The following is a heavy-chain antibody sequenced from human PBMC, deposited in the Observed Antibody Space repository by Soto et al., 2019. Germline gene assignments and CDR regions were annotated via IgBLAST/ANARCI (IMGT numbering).Heavy chain of an antibody. J-gene: IGHJ6*02. CDR3: AGWDYDFWSGYYTHLRYGMDV. V-gene: IGHV4-39*01. Sequence: SETLSLTCTVSGGSISSSSYYWGWIRQPPGKGLEWIGSIYYSGSTYYNPSLKSRVTISVDTSKNQFSLKLSSVTAADTAVYYCAGWDYDFWSGYYTHLRYGMDVWGQGTTVTVSS. CDR1: GGSISSSSYY. D-gene: IGHD3-3*01. CDR2: IYYSGST.